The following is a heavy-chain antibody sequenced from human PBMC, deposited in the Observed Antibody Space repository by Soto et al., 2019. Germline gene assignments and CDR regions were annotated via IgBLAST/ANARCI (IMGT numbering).Heavy chain of an antibody. J-gene: IGHJ5*02. CDR1: GGTFSSYT. V-gene: IGHV1-69*02. Sequence: QVQLVQSGAEVKKPGSSVKVSCKASGGTFSSYTISWVRQAPGQGLEWMGRIIPILGIANYAQKFQGRVTITAEKSTSTAYMELSSLRSEDTAVYYCARGLDSSGYWAWGQGTLVTVSS. CDR2: IIPILGIA. D-gene: IGHD3-22*01. CDR3: ARGLDSSGYWA.